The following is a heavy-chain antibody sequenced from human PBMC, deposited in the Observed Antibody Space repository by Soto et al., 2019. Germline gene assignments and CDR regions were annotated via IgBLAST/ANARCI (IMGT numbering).Heavy chain of an antibody. V-gene: IGHV1-46*01. CDR2: INPSGGST. CDR3: AREEWLDKYYYGMDV. Sequence: GASVKVSCKASGYTFTSYYMHWVRQAPGQGLEWMGIINPSGGSTSYAQKFQGRVTMTRDTSTSTVYMELSSLGSEDTAVYYCAREEWLDKYYYGMDVWGQGTTVTVSS. D-gene: IGHD3-3*01. CDR1: GYTFTSYY. J-gene: IGHJ6*02.